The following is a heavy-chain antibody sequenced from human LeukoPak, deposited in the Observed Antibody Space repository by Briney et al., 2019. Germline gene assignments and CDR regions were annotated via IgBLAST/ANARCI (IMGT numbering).Heavy chain of an antibody. Sequence: PSETLSLTCSLSGASISSGDSSWSWLRKPPGKGLEWIGSIYHRGSNDYNPSVESRVTISVDRTRNQFSLKVNSVTAADTAVYYCARGIMIRSGEIIVRNHFFDSWGQGAQVTVSS. J-gene: IGHJ4*02. CDR2: IYHRGSN. CDR3: ARGIMIRSGEIIVRNHFFDS. V-gene: IGHV4-30-2*01. CDR1: GASISSGDSS. D-gene: IGHD3-16*02.